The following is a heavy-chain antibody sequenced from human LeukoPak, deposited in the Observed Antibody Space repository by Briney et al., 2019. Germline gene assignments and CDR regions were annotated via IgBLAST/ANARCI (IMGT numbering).Heavy chain of an antibody. D-gene: IGHD3-9*01. J-gene: IGHJ4*02. CDR2: ISDDGTTT. V-gene: IGHV3-74*01. CDR1: GFTFSNNW. Sequence: TGGSLRLSCAASGFTFSNNWMHWVRQAPGKGLVWVSRISDDGTTTNYADSVKGRFTISTDNAKNTLYLQMNSLRHEDTAVYYCAKGSIDWYYFDYWGQGTLVTVSS. CDR3: AKGSIDWYYFDY.